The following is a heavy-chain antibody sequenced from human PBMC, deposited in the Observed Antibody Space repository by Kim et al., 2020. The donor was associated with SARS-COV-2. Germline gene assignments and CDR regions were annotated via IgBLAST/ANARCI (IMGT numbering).Heavy chain of an antibody. Sequence: GGSLRLSCAASGFTFSSYAMSWVRQAPGKGLEWVSTISGSGGSTYYADSVKGRFTISRDNSKNTLYLQMNSVRAEDTAVYYCTKEKRSSSWDEEVLYFDYWGQGTLVTVSS. D-gene: IGHD6-13*01. CDR2: ISGSGGST. CDR1: GFTFSSYA. CDR3: TKEKRSSSWDEEVLYFDY. V-gene: IGHV3-23*01. J-gene: IGHJ4*02.